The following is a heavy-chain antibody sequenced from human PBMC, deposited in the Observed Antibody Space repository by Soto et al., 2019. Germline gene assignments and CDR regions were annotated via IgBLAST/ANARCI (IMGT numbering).Heavy chain of an antibody. CDR2: IIPILGIA. CDR1: GGTFSSYT. V-gene: IGHV1-69*02. Sequence: QVQLVQSGAEVKKPGSSVKVSCKASGGTFSSYTISWVRQAPGQGLEWMGRIIPILGIANYAQKFQGRVTITAAKSTSTAYMELSSLRSEDTAVYYCARALSYYDSSGYPSGLAWYFDLWGRGTLVTVSS. D-gene: IGHD3-22*01. CDR3: ARALSYYDSSGYPSGLAWYFDL. J-gene: IGHJ2*01.